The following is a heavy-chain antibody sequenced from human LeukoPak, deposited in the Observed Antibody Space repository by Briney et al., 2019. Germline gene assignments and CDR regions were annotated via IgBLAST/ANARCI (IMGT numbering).Heavy chain of an antibody. D-gene: IGHD1-1*01. V-gene: IGHV1-18*01. CDR2: ISAYNGNT. CDR3: ARARINWNYDY. Sequence: ASVKVSCKASGYTFTGYGLSWVRQAPGQGLEWMGWISAYNGNTNYAQKLQGRVTMTTDTSTSTAYMELRSLRSDDTAVYYCARARINWNYDYWGQGTLVTVSS. CDR1: GYTFTGYG. J-gene: IGHJ4*02.